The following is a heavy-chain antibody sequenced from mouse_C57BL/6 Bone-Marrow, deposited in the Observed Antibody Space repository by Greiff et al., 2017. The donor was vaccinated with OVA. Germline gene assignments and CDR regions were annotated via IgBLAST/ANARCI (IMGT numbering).Heavy chain of an antibody. Sequence: EVQLQQSGAELVRPGASVKLSCTASGFTIKDDYMHWVKQRPEQGLEWIGWIDPENGDTEYASKFQGKATITADTSSNTAYLQLSSLTSEDTAGEYWTTDGNGWYFDVWGTGTTVTVSS. J-gene: IGHJ1*03. CDR1: GFTIKDDY. V-gene: IGHV14-4*01. D-gene: IGHD2-1*01. CDR3: TTDGNGWYFDV. CDR2: IDPENGDT.